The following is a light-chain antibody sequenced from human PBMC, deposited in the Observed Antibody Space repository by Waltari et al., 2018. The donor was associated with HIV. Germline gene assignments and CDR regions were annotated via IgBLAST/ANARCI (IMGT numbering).Light chain of an antibody. CDR1: SRDFGSYNL. V-gene: IGLV2-23*02. CDR3: CSYAGSSTPFV. CDR2: EVS. J-gene: IGLJ1*01. Sequence: QSALTQPASVSGSPGQSITISCTGTSRDFGSYNLVSWYQQYPGKVPKLMIYEVSKRPSGVSNRFSGSKSGNTASLTIYGLQAEDEADYYCCSYAGSSTPFVFGTATKVTVL.